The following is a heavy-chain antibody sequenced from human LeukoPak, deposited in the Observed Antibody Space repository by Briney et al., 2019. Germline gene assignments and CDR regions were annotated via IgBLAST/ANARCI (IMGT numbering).Heavy chain of an antibody. CDR2: IYYSGST. J-gene: IGHJ5*02. Sequence: PSETLSLTCTVSGGSISSSSYYWGWIRQPPGKGLEWIGSIYYSGSTYYNPSLKSRVTISVDTSKNQFSLKLSSVTAADTAVYYCARQENCSGGSCYDNWFDPWGQGTLVTVSS. V-gene: IGHV4-39*01. CDR3: ARQENCSGGSCYDNWFDP. CDR1: GGSISSSSYY. D-gene: IGHD2-15*01.